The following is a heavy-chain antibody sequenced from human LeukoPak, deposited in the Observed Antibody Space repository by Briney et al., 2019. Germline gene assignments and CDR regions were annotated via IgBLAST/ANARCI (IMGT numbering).Heavy chain of an antibody. V-gene: IGHV4-59*01. Sequence: XXPXXXXEWIGYIYYSGSTNYNPSLKSRVTISVDTSKNQFSLKLSSVTAADTAVYYCARVGGASLADAFDIWGQGTMVTVSS. J-gene: IGHJ3*02. CDR3: ARVGGASLADAFDI. D-gene: IGHD1-26*01. CDR2: IYYSGST.